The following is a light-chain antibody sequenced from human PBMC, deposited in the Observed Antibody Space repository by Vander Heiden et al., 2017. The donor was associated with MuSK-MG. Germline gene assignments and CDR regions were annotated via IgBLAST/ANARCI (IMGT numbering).Light chain of an antibody. V-gene: IGLV2-14*01. CDR1: SSDVGGYNY. Sequence: QSALTLPPPVPGSPGQSITSSCTGTSSDVGGYNYDSWYQQHPGKAPKLMIYDVSNRPSGVSNRFSGSKSGNTASLTISGLQAEDEADYYCSSYTSSSVVFGGGTKLTVL. J-gene: IGLJ2*01. CDR2: DVS. CDR3: SSYTSSSVV.